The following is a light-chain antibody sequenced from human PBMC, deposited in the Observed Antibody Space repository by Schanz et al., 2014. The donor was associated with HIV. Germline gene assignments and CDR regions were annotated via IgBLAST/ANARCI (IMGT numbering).Light chain of an antibody. CDR3: QQLNDYPRT. CDR2: AAS. CDR1: QDITSY. Sequence: AIRITQSPSSLSASTGDRVTITCRASQDITSYLAWYQQKPGKAPKLLIYAASTLVSGVPSRFNGSGSGTDFTLTISCLQSEDFATYYCQQLNDYPRTFGQGTKLEIK. J-gene: IGKJ2*01. V-gene: IGKV1-8*01.